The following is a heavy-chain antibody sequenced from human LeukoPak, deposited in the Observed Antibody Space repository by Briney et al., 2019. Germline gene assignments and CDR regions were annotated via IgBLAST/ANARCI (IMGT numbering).Heavy chain of an antibody. J-gene: IGHJ4*02. CDR2: MNPNSGNT. V-gene: IGHV1-8*02. Sequence: ASVKVSCKASGYTFTSYGISWVRQAPGQGLEWMGWMNPNSGNTGYAQKFQGRVTMTRNTSISTAYMELSSLRSEDTAVYYCARGPYYYDSSGYYQLDYWGQGTLVTVSS. D-gene: IGHD3-22*01. CDR3: ARGPYYYDSSGYYQLDY. CDR1: GYTFTSYG.